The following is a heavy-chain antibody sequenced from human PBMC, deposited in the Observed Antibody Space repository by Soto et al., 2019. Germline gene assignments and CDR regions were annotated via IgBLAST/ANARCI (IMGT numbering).Heavy chain of an antibody. J-gene: IGHJ5*02. CDR2: INHSGST. CDR1: GGSFSGYY. Sequence: QVQLQQWGAGLLKPSETLSLTCAVYGGSFSGYYWSWIRQPPGKGLEWNGEINHSGSTNYNPSLKRRVTISVDTSKNQFSLKLSSVTAADTAVYYCARGLTRSIAARRCWFDPWGQGTLVTVSS. V-gene: IGHV4-34*01. CDR3: ARGLTRSIAARRCWFDP. D-gene: IGHD6-6*01.